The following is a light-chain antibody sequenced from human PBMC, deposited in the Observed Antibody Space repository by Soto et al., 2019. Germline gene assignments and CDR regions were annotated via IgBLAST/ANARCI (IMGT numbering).Light chain of an antibody. V-gene: IGKV3-15*01. Sequence: EIVMTQSQATLSVSPGERVTLSCRASQSVNSHLAWYQQKPGQAPRLLIYGASTRATGIPARFSGSGSGTEFTLTISSLQSEDFAVYYCQHYDNWPPWTFGQGTKVEIK. CDR1: QSVNSH. CDR2: GAS. J-gene: IGKJ1*01. CDR3: QHYDNWPPWT.